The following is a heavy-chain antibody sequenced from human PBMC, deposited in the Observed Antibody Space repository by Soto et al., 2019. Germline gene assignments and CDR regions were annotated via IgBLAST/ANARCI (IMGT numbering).Heavy chain of an antibody. J-gene: IGHJ4*02. V-gene: IGHV3-15*01. Sequence: EVQVVESGGDLVKPGGSLRLSCVTSGFMFSSAWMSWVRQAPGKGLEWVGRIKSKSDGGARDYAAPVKGRFSISRDDYKNTVYLQMNSLRAEDTAVYYCVEGWNDFWGQGTLVTVSS. D-gene: IGHD1-1*01. CDR2: IKSKSDGGAR. CDR3: VEGWNDF. CDR1: GFMFSSAW.